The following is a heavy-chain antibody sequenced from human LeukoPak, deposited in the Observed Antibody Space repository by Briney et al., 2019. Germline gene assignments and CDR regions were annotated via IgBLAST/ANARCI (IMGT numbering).Heavy chain of an antibody. D-gene: IGHD6-19*01. CDR1: GESLSGFY. V-gene: IGHV4-34*01. Sequence: SETLSLTCAVYGESLSGFYWTWIRQPPGKGLEWVGEIDHIGRSNYNPSLKSRVALSVDRSKNQFFLKLNSVTAADTAVYFCARPRPCSATIWSGYMDVWGRGTTVIVSS. J-gene: IGHJ6*04. CDR2: IDHIGRS. CDR3: ARPRPCSATIWSGYMDV.